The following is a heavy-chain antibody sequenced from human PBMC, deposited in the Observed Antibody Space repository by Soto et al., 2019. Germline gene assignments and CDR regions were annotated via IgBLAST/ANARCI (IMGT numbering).Heavy chain of an antibody. CDR3: AHIPNYYECDWFDP. V-gene: IGHV2-5*02. CDR2: IYWDDDK. J-gene: IGHJ5*02. Sequence: QITLKESGPTLVKPTQTLTLTCTCSGFSRTTRAVGVGWIRQPPGKALECLALIYWDDDKRYSPSLQSRLSYTKDTSTNQVVLTMTNVDPVDTATYYCAHIPNYYECDWFDPWGQGTLVSVSS. CDR1: GFSRTTRAVG. D-gene: IGHD3-16*01.